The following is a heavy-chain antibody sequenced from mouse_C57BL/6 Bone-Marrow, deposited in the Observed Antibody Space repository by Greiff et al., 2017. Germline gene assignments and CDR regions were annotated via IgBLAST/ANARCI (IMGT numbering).Heavy chain of an antibody. V-gene: IGHV2-2*01. CDR3: ARRGYDYANYYAKDC. CDR1: GFSLTSYG. J-gene: IGHJ4*01. CDR2: IWSGGST. D-gene: IGHD2-4*01. Sequence: QVQLQQSGPGLVQPSQSLSITCTVSGFSLTSYGVHWVRQSPGKGLEWLGVIWSGGSTDYNAAFISSLSISKDNPKSHVFFKMNILQADDPAIYYCARRGYDYANYYAKDCGGKGTSVTVAS.